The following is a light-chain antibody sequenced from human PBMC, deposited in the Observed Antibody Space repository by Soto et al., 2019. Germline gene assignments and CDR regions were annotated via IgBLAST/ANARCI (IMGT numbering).Light chain of an antibody. CDR2: DAS. CDR3: QQRSNWPKT. CDR1: QSVSSY. Sequence: EIVLTQSPATLSLSPGERATLSCSASQSVSSYLAWYQQKPGQAPRLLIYDASNRATGIPARFSGSGSGTVFKLTISSLEPEDVAVYSCQQRSNWPKTFGQGTKVEIK. J-gene: IGKJ1*01. V-gene: IGKV3-11*01.